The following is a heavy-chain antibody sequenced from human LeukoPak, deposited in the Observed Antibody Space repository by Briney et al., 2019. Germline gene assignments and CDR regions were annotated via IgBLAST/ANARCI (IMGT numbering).Heavy chain of an antibody. J-gene: IGHJ6*03. Sequence: SETLSLTCTVPGASISSYYWSWIRQPAGKGLEWIGRIYTSGSTTYNPSLKSRVTLSLDTSKNQFSLKLTSVTAADTAVYYCANEVIRDHFYYYMDVWGKGTTVTISS. CDR3: ANEVIRDHFYYYMDV. V-gene: IGHV4-4*07. D-gene: IGHD3-10*01. CDR2: IYTSGST. CDR1: GASISSYY.